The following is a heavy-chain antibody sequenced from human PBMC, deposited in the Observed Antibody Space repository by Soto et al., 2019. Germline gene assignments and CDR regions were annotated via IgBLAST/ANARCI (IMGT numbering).Heavy chain of an antibody. J-gene: IGHJ4*02. V-gene: IGHV1-46*01. CDR1: GYTFTSYY. D-gene: IGHD3-3*01. CDR2: INPSGGST. CDR3: ARDLTIFGVVTPQYYFGY. Sequence: ASVKVSCKASGYTFTSYYMHWVRQAPGQGLEWMGIINPSGGSTSYAQKFQGRVTMTRDTSTSTVYMELSSLRSEDTAVYYCARDLTIFGVVTPQYYFGYWGQGTLVTVSS.